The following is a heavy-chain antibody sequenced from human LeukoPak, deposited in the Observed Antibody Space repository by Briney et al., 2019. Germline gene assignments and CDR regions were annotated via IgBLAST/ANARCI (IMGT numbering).Heavy chain of an antibody. V-gene: IGHV3-30*18. D-gene: IGHD5-18*01. Sequence: GRSLRLSCAASGFTFSSYGMHWVRQAPGKGLEWVAVISYDGSNKYYADSVKGRFTISRDNSKNTLYLQMNSLRAEDTAVYYCAKDLGDRVDTAMAVLDYWGQGTLVTVSS. CDR1: GFTFSSYG. CDR3: AKDLGDRVDTAMAVLDY. J-gene: IGHJ4*02. CDR2: ISYDGSNK.